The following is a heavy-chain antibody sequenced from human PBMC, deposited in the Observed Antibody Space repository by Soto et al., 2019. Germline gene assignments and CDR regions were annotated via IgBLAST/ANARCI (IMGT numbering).Heavy chain of an antibody. D-gene: IGHD5-18*01. J-gene: IGHJ4*02. CDR3: ARDSAAMVTFGFESGFDY. CDR1: GFTFSSYS. Sequence: GGSLRLSCAASGFTFSSYSMNWVRQAPGKGLEWVSSISSSSSYIYYADSVKGRFTISRDNAKNSLYLQMNSLRAEDTAVYYCARDSAAMVTFGFESGFDYWGQGTLVTVSS. V-gene: IGHV3-21*01. CDR2: ISSSSSYI.